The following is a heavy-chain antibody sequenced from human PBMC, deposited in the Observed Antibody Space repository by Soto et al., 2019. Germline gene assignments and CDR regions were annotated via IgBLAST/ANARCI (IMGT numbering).Heavy chain of an antibody. Sequence: EVQLLESGGDLVQPGGSLRLSCAASGFTFRSYTMSWVRQAPGKGLEWVSSIIGANGDTFSADSVTGRFTISRDISKSTLYLQMNGLGVEDTAIYYCAKDKEPDGAWDIDYWGHGTLVTVSS. CDR3: AKDKEPDGAWDIDY. V-gene: IGHV3-23*01. D-gene: IGHD4-17*01. CDR2: IIGANGDT. J-gene: IGHJ4*01. CDR1: GFTFRSYT.